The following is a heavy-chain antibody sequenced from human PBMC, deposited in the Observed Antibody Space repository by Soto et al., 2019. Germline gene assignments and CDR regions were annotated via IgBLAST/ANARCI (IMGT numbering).Heavy chain of an antibody. V-gene: IGHV4-39*01. CDR2: IYYSGST. J-gene: IGHJ4*02. CDR3: ARQYDFWSGYQYYFDY. CDR1: GGSISSSSYY. Sequence: PSETLSLTCTVSGGSISSSSYYWGWIRQPPGKGLEWIGSIYYSGSTYYNPSLKSRVTISVDTSKNQFSLKLSSVTAADTVVYYCARQYDFWSGYQYYFDYWGQGTLVTVSS. D-gene: IGHD3-3*01.